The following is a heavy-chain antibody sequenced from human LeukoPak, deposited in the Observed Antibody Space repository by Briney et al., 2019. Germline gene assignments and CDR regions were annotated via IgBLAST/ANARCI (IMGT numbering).Heavy chain of an antibody. CDR1: GYPFTTYG. D-gene: IGHD6-13*01. V-gene: IGHV1-18*01. Sequence: ASVKVSCKASGYPFTTYGINWVRQAPGQGLEWMGWINTYNGDTNYAQKFQGRVTMTTDTSTSTVYIELRSLTSDDTAAYYCARGDGAAGRVFDYWGQGTLVNVLS. CDR2: INTYNGDT. J-gene: IGHJ4*02. CDR3: ARGDGAAGRVFDY.